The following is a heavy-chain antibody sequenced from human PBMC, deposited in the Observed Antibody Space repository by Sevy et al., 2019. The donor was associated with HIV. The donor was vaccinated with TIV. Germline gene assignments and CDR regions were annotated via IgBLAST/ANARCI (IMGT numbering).Heavy chain of an antibody. CDR1: GFTFREYS. V-gene: IGHV3-48*01. CDR3: ARSLAAAENWFDP. Sequence: GGSLRLSCVGSGFTFREYSMNWVRQAPGKGLGWVSYISGSSTTIEHADSVKGRFSISRDNADNSVFLQMNRLRVEDTAVYYCARSLAAAENWFDPWGQGTLVTVSS. D-gene: IGHD6-13*01. CDR2: ISGSSTTI. J-gene: IGHJ5*02.